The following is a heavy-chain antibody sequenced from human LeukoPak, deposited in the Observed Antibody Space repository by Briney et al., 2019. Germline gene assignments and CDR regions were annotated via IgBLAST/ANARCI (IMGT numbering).Heavy chain of an antibody. Sequence: GGSLRLSCAASGFTFSSYSMNWVRQAPGKGLEWVSSISSSSSYIYSADSVKGRFTISRDNAKNSLYLQMNSLRAEDTAVYYCARDLAWGAFDYWGQGTLVSVSS. J-gene: IGHJ4*02. D-gene: IGHD7-27*01. CDR1: GFTFSSYS. CDR3: ARDLAWGAFDY. CDR2: ISSSSSYI. V-gene: IGHV3-21*04.